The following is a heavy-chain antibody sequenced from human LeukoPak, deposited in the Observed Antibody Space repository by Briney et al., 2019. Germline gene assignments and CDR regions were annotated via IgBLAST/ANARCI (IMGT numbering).Heavy chain of an antibody. J-gene: IGHJ4*02. V-gene: IGHV2-5*01. Sequence: SGPTLVKPTQTLTLACTFSGFSPSTSGVGVGWIRQPPGKALEWLALIYWNDDERYSPSLKSRLTITKDTSKNQVVLTMTSLDPMDTATYFCARSHCNGWCTWGFDYWGQGTLVTVSS. CDR2: IYWNDDE. D-gene: IGHD6-19*01. CDR1: GFSPSTSGVG. CDR3: ARSHCNGWCTWGFDY.